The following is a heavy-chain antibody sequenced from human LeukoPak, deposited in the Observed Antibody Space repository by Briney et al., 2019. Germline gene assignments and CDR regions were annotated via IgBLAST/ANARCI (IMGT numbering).Heavy chain of an antibody. V-gene: IGHV3-21*01. CDR1: GFSFSTYT. CDR2: ISSSGTNI. Sequence: GGSLRLTCAASGFSFSTYTMNWVRQAPGRGLEWVSSISSSGTNIYYADSVKGRFTISRDNANNSLYLQMNNLRAEDTAVYYCARDMPRVAVWEWLSSGFDYWGQGTLASVSS. J-gene: IGHJ4*02. CDR3: ARDMPRVAVWEWLSSGFDY. D-gene: IGHD3-3*01.